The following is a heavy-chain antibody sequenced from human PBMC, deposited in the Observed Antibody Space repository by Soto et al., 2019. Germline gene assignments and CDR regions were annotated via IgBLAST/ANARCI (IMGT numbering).Heavy chain of an antibody. V-gene: IGHV5-51*01. CDR3: ARPITIFGGRRELHX. CDR1: GYSFTSYW. Sequence: PGESLKISCKGSGYSFTSYWIGWVRQMPGKGLELMVIIYNGDSDTRYSTSFKGKVTISADKSISTAYLQWSSLKASETAMYYCARPITIFGGRRELHXWGQGTLVTVSX. D-gene: IGHD3-3*01. J-gene: IGHJ4*02. CDR2: IYNGDSDT.